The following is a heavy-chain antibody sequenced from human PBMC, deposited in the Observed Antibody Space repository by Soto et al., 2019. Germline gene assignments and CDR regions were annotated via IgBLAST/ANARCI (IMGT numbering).Heavy chain of an antibody. CDR1: GYTFTSYG. J-gene: IGHJ4*02. D-gene: IGHD7-27*01. CDR2: ISAYNGNT. Sequence: ASVKVSCKASGYTFTSYGISWVRQAPGQGLEWMGWISAYNGNTNYAQRLQGRVTMTTDTSTSTAYMELRSLRSDDTAVYYCARVSGINGGLVTPFDYWGQGTLVTVST. V-gene: IGHV1-18*01. CDR3: ARVSGINGGLVTPFDY.